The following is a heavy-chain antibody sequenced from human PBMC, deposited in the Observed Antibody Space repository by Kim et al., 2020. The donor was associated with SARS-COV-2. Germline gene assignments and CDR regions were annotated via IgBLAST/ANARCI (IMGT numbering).Heavy chain of an antibody. D-gene: IGHD2-8*02. V-gene: IGHV3-23*01. CDR3: ARKNTSFTWWLITRGMDV. CDR2: ITGSGDRA. CDR1: GFPFSTYV. J-gene: IGHJ6*01. Sequence: GGSLRLSCVASGFPFSTYVFRWVRQAPGKGLVWVSTITGSGDRAQYADSVKGRFTVSRDNSRNTLYLQMNSLRVEDTAVYYCARKNTSFTWWLITRGMDV.